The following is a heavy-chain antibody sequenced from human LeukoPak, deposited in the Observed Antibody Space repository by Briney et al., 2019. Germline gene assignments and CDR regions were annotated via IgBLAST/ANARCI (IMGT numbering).Heavy chain of an antibody. CDR3: ARDLGGSSSWYFRAFDI. J-gene: IGHJ3*02. Sequence: ASVKVSCKASGYTFTSYGISWVRQAPGQGLEWMGWISAYNGNTNYAQKLQGRVTMTTDTSTSTAYMELRSLRSDDTAVYYCARDLGGSSSWYFRAFDIWGQGTMVTVSS. CDR1: GYTFTSYG. D-gene: IGHD6-13*01. V-gene: IGHV1-18*01. CDR2: ISAYNGNT.